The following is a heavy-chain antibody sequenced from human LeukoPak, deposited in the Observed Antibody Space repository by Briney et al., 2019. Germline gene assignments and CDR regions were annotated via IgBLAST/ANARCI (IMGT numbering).Heavy chain of an antibody. V-gene: IGHV3-21*01. CDR2: ISSSSTYI. Sequence: GGSLRLSCAASGFTFSSYSMNWVRQAPGKGLEWVSSISSSSTYIYYADSVKGRFTISRDNAKNSLYLQMNSLRAEDTAVYYCAKDGEYYYGSGSFLFWGYYYYYMDVWGKGTTVTISS. J-gene: IGHJ6*03. CDR3: AKDGEYYYGSGSFLFWGYYYYYMDV. D-gene: IGHD3-10*01. CDR1: GFTFSSYS.